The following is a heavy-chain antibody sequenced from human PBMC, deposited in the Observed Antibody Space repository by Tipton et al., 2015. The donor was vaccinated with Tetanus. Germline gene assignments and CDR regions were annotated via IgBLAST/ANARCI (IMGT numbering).Heavy chain of an antibody. CDR1: GGSLSRGGYY. J-gene: IGHJ4*02. CDR2: IYFSGST. Sequence: LVKPTQTLSLTCTVSGGSLSRGGYYWTWIRQNPGKGLEWIGDIYFSGSTYYNPSLKSRVTISVDTSKNQFSLRLNSGTAADTAVYYCARDQARGARGWNYFDSWGQGTLVTVSS. V-gene: IGHV4-31*03. D-gene: IGHD6-6*01. CDR3: ARDQARGARGWNYFDS.